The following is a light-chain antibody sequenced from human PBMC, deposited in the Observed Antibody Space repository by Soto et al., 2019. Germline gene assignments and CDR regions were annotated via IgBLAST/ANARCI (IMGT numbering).Light chain of an antibody. CDR3: ETWDSNTRV. V-gene: IGLV4-60*02. CDR1: SGHSSYI. Sequence: QSVLTQSSSASASLGSSVKLTCTLSSGHSSYIIAWHQQQPGKAPRYLMKLESSGSYNKGSGVPDRVSGSRSGADRYLTISNLQFEDEADYYCETWDSNTRVFGGGTKLTVL. J-gene: IGLJ3*02. CDR2: LESSGSY.